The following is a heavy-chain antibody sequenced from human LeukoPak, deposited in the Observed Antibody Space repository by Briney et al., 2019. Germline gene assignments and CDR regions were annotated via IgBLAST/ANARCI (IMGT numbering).Heavy chain of an antibody. CDR1: GFAFSSYA. CDR3: ARDALRYFDWLTKWYYGMDV. D-gene: IGHD3-9*01. Sequence: GGSLRLSCAASGFAFSSYAMHWVRQAPGKGLEWVAVISYDGSNKYYADSVKGRFTISRDNSKNTLYLQMNSLRAEDTAVYYCARDALRYFDWLTKWYYGMDVWGQGTTVTVSS. CDR2: ISYDGSNK. V-gene: IGHV3-30-3*01. J-gene: IGHJ6*02.